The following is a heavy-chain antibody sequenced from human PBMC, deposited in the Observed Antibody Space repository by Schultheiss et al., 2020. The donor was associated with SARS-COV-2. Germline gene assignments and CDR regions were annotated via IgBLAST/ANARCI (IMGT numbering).Heavy chain of an antibody. D-gene: IGHD4-11*01. V-gene: IGHV4-59*08. CDR2: IYYSVIS. CDR3: ARRRQDTNAYSYFDS. Sequence: SETLSLTCTVSGASISSFYWSWIRQPPGKGLEWIGYIYYSVISWYNPSLKSRVTISGDASKNQFSLTLNSVTAADTAVYYCARRRQDTNAYSYFDSWGQGTLVTVSS. J-gene: IGHJ4*02. CDR1: GASISSFY.